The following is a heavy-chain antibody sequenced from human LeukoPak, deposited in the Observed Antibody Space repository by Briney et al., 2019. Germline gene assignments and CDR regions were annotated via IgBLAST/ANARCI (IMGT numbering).Heavy chain of an antibody. D-gene: IGHD1-26*01. J-gene: IGHJ4*02. CDR2: INSDGSST. CDR3: ARVGRELTIDY. V-gene: IGHV3-74*01. CDR1: GFTFSRYW. Sequence: PGGSLRLSCAASGFTFSRYWMHWVRQAPGKGLVWVSRINSDGSSTSYADSVKGRFTISRDNAKNTLYLQMNSLRSEDTAVYYCARVGRELTIDYWGQGTLVTVSS.